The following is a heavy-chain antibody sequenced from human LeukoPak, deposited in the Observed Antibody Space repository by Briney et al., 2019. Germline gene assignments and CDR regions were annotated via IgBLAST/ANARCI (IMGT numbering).Heavy chain of an antibody. CDR3: AKAMTKGPPFDY. Sequence: GGSLRLSCAASGFIFRDYAMSWVRQAPGKGLEWVSATSDTGSSIYYADSVKGRFTISRDNSKNTLYLQMNSLRAEDTAVYYCAKAMTKGPPFDYWGQGTLVTVSS. CDR2: TSDTGSSI. J-gene: IGHJ4*02. D-gene: IGHD3-22*01. V-gene: IGHV3-23*01. CDR1: GFIFRDYA.